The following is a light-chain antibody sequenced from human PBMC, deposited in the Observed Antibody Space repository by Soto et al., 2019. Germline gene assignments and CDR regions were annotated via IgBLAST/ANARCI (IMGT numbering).Light chain of an antibody. V-gene: IGKV1-5*03. J-gene: IGKJ1*01. Sequence: IHITHPPPTLVASXEAGVNTTXXASQSIGSWVAWYQQKPGKGPKFLINKVSNLESGVPSRISGSGSGTEFTLTISSLQPDDFATYYCLQFNTCPWTFGQGTKVDI. CDR2: KVS. CDR1: QSIGSW. CDR3: LQFNTCPWT.